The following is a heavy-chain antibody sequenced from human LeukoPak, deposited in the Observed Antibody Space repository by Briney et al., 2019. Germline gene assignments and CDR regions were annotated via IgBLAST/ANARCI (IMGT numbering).Heavy chain of an antibody. D-gene: IGHD2-15*01. CDR1: GGSINNYY. Sequence: PSETLSLTCTVSGGSINNYYWSWIRQPAGKGLEWIGRIYTRGSTNYNPSLKSRGTMSVDTSKNQFSLKLSSVTAADTAVYYCARGRYCSADTCSGGDAFDIWGQGTMVSVSS. CDR2: IYTRGST. V-gene: IGHV4-4*07. J-gene: IGHJ3*02. CDR3: ARGRYCSADTCSGGDAFDI.